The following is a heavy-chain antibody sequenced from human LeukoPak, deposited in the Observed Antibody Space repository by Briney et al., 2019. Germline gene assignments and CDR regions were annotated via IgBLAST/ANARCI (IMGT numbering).Heavy chain of an antibody. D-gene: IGHD6-13*01. CDR1: GYTFTGYY. Sequence: ASVKVSCKASGYTFTGYYMYWVRQAPGQGLEWMGWINPNTGATNYEQKFQGRVSVTRDTSISTAYMELTRLTSDDTAVSFCVRGGESSSWSYFDYWGQGTLVTVSS. V-gene: IGHV1-2*02. CDR2: INPNTGAT. CDR3: VRGGESSSWSYFDY. J-gene: IGHJ4*02.